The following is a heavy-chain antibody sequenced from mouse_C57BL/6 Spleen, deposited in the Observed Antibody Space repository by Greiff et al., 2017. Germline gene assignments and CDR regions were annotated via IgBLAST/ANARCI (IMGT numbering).Heavy chain of an antibody. CDR2: ISSGSSTI. Sequence: EVMLVESGGGLVKPGGSLKLSCAASGFPFSDYGMHWVRQAPEKGLEWVAYISSGSSTIYYADTVKGRFTISRDNAKNTLFLQMTSLRSEDTAMYYCARNYYGNYGFAYWGQGTLVTVSA. CDR3: ARNYYGNYGFAY. J-gene: IGHJ3*01. D-gene: IGHD2-1*01. V-gene: IGHV5-17*01. CDR1: GFPFSDYG.